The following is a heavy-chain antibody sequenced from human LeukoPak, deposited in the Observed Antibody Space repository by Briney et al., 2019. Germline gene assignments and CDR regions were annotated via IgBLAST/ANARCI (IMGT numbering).Heavy chain of an antibody. CDR2: ISSSSSYI. Sequence: GGSLRLSCAASGFTFSSYSMNWVRQAPGEGLEWVSSISSSSSYIYYADSVKGRFTISRDNAKNSLYLQVSSLRAEDTAVYYCARDMVDFDYWGQGTLVTVSS. CDR1: GFTFSSYS. J-gene: IGHJ4*02. CDR3: ARDMVDFDY. V-gene: IGHV3-21*01. D-gene: IGHD3-10*01.